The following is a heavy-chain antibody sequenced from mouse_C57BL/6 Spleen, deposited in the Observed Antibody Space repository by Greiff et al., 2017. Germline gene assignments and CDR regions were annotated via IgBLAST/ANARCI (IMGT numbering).Heavy chain of an antibody. Sequence: VQLQQPGAELVKPGASVKLSCKASGYTFTSYWMHWVKQRPGQGLEWIGMIHPNSGSTNYNEKFKSKATLTVNKSSRTAYMPLSSLTSEDSAVYSCAAVVAHWYFDVWGTGTTVTVSS. V-gene: IGHV1-64*01. CDR3: AAVVAHWYFDV. D-gene: IGHD1-1*01. J-gene: IGHJ1*03. CDR2: IHPNSGST. CDR1: GYTFTSYW.